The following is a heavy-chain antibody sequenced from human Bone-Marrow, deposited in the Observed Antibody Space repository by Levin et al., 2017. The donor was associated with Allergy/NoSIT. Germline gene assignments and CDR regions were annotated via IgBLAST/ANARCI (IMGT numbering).Heavy chain of an antibody. Sequence: WVRRAPGQGLELMGRINPKSGGTFHVQKFQGRVTMTLYTSLTTVYMELSRLTSDDTAVYYCARGGSSSSWFPNYYFDHWGQGSPVTV. CDR3: ARGGSSSSWFPNYYFDH. V-gene: IGHV1-2*06. J-gene: IGHJ4*02. D-gene: IGHD6-13*01. CDR2: INPKSGGT.